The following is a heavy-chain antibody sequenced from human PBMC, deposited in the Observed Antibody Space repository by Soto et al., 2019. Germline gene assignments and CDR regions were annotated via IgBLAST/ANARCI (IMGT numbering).Heavy chain of an antibody. D-gene: IGHD3-22*01. J-gene: IGHJ6*02. CDR3: ARTKYDGPLDYDDSSGYYFPGYSYGMDV. CDR2: IYHSGST. CDR1: GGSISSSNW. V-gene: IGHV4-4*02. Sequence: QSLTCAASGGSISSSNWWSWVRQPPGKGLEWIGEIYHSGSTNYNPSLKSRVTISVDKSKNQFSLQLSSVTAEDTAVYYCARTKYDGPLDYDDSSGYYFPGYSYGMDVWGQGTTVTVSS.